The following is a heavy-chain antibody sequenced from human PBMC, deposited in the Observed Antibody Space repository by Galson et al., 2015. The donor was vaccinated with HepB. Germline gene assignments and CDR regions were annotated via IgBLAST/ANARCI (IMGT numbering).Heavy chain of an antibody. D-gene: IGHD5-12*01. Sequence: SVKVSCKASGYTFTSYGVSWVRQAPGQGLEWMGWISAYNGNTNYAQKLQGRVTMTTDTSTSTAYMELRSLRSDDTAVYYCARATYEYYYYYYMDVWGQGTMVTVSS. J-gene: IGHJ6*03. CDR1: GYTFTSYG. V-gene: IGHV1-18*01. CDR3: ARATYEYYYYYYMDV. CDR2: ISAYNGNT.